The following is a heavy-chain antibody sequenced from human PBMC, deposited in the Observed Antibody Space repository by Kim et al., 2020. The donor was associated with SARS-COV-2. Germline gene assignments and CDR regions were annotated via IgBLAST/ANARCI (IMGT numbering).Heavy chain of an antibody. D-gene: IGHD2-15*01. V-gene: IGHV4-31*03. CDR3: ARAVVNWFDP. J-gene: IGHJ5*02. Sequence: SETLSLTCTVSGGSISSGGYYWSWIRQHPGKGLEWIGYIYYSGSTYYNPSLKSRVTISVDTSKNQFSLKLSSVTAADTAVYYCARAVVNWFDPWGQGTLVTVSP. CDR1: GGSISSGGYY. CDR2: IYYSGST.